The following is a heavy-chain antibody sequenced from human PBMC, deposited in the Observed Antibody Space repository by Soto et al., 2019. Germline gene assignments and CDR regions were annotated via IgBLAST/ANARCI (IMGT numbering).Heavy chain of an antibody. CDR1: GFSLSTSRMC. CDR3: ARTTYYYDSSGPYFDY. J-gene: IGHJ4*02. CDR2: IDWDDDK. Sequence: SGPTPVYHTQTLTLTCTFSGFSLSTSRMCVSWIRQPPGKALEWLALIDWDDDKYYSTSLKTRLTISKDTSKNQVVLTMTNMDPVDTATYYCARTTYYYDSSGPYFDYWGQGTLVTVSS. V-gene: IGHV2-70*01. D-gene: IGHD3-22*01.